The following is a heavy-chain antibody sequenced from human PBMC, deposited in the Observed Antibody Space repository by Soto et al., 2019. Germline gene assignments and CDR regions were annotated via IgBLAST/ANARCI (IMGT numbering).Heavy chain of an antibody. CDR2: INQSGST. D-gene: IGHD3-16*01. Sequence: QVQLQQWGAGLLKPSETLSLTCAVYGGSFSGYYWSWIRQPPGKGLEWIGEINQSGSTNYNPSLKSRVTISVDTSKNQCSLKLSAVTAADTAVYYCARSRLWSYYYGMDVWGQGTTVTVSS. CDR1: GGSFSGYY. V-gene: IGHV4-34*01. J-gene: IGHJ6*02. CDR3: ARSRLWSYYYGMDV.